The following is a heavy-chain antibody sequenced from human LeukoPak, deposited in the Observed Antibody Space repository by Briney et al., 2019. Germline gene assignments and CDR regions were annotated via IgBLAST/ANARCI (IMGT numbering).Heavy chain of an antibody. V-gene: IGHV4-34*01. Sequence: KPSETLSLTCAVHSGSFSVYHWSWIRLPLGKGLEWIGEINHSGSTNYNPSLKSRVTISLDTSKNQFSLKLSSLTAADTAVYYCASRPGATIYWGQGTLVTVSS. CDR3: ASRPGATIY. CDR1: SGSFSVYH. CDR2: INHSGST. D-gene: IGHD5-12*01. J-gene: IGHJ4*02.